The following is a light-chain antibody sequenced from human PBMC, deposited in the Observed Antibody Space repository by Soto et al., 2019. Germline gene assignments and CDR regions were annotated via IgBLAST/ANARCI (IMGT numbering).Light chain of an antibody. CDR2: AAS. V-gene: IGKV1-39*01. CDR1: QSISSY. CDR3: QQSYSTPYT. Sequence: DIQMTQSPSSLSASVGDRVTITCRASQSISSYLNWYQKKPGKAPKLLIYAASSLQSGVTSRLSGSGSGTDFTITISSLQHEDFATYYYQQSYSTPYTFGQGNKMEIK. J-gene: IGKJ2*01.